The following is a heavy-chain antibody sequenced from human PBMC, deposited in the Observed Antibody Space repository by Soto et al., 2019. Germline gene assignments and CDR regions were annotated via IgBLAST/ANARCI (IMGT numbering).Heavy chain of an antibody. D-gene: IGHD4-17*01. CDR3: ASASTPSYYGDSVPDAFDI. CDR1: GFTFSSYA. J-gene: IGHJ3*02. V-gene: IGHV3-30-3*01. CDR2: ISYDGSNK. Sequence: QVQLVESGGGVVQPGRSLRLSCAASGFTFSSYAMHWVRQAPGKGLVWVAVISYDGSNKYYADSVKGRFTISRDNSKNTLYLQTNSLRAEDTAVYYCASASTPSYYGDSVPDAFDIWGQGTMVTVSS.